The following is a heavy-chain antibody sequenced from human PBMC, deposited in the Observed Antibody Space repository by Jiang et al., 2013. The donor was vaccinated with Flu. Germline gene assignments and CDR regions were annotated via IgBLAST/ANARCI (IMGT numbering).Heavy chain of an antibody. V-gene: IGHV3-21*01. CDR1: GFTFSSYS. CDR3: ASQQWLVKGDAFDI. Sequence: LLESGGGVVQPGRSLRLSCAASGFTFSSYSMNWVRQAPGKGLEWVSSISSSSSYIYYADSVKGRFTISRDNAKNSLYLQMNSLRAEDTAVYYCASQQWLVKGDAFDIWGQGTMVTVSS. J-gene: IGHJ3*02. CDR2: ISSSSSYI. D-gene: IGHD6-19*01.